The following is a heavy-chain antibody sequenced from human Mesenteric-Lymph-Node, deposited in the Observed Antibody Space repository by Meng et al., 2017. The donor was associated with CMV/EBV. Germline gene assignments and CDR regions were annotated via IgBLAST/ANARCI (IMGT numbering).Heavy chain of an antibody. CDR3: ARVATIFGVVISYYFDY. CDR2: INPNSGGT. CDR1: GYTFTGYY. J-gene: IGHJ4*02. V-gene: IGHV1-2*02. Sequence: ASVKVSCKASGYTFTGYYMHWVRQAPGQGLEWMGWINPNSGGTNYAQKFQGRVTMTRDTSISTAYMELSSLRSEDTAVYYCARVATIFGVVISYYFDYWGQGTLVTVSS. D-gene: IGHD3-3*01.